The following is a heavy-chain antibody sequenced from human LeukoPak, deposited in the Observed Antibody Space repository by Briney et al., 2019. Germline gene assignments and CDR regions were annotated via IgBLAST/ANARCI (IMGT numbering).Heavy chain of an antibody. CDR2: INHSGST. CDR3: ARRGYCSSTSCSDY. D-gene: IGHD2-2*01. CDR1: GGSFSGYY. J-gene: IGHJ4*02. V-gene: IGHV4-34*01. Sequence: SGTLSLTCAVYGGSFSGYYWSWIRQPPGKGLEWIGEINHSGSTNYNPSLKSRVTISVDTSKNQFSLKLSSVTAADTAVYYCARRGYCSSTSCSDYWGQGTLVTVSS.